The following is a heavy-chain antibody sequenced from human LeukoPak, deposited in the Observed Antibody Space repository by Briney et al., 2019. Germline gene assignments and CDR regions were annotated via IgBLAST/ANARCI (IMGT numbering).Heavy chain of an antibody. J-gene: IGHJ4*02. V-gene: IGHV3-11*03. Sequence: GGSLRLSCAASGFTFSGYWVTWMRQTPGKGLEWVSYISNSGDHINYAESVRGRFTISRDNTKNSLYLQLDNLRAEDTAVYYCARCQYNSSPDFWGQGTLVTVSS. D-gene: IGHD6-13*01. CDR2: ISNSGDHI. CDR1: GFTFSGYW. CDR3: ARCQYNSSPDF.